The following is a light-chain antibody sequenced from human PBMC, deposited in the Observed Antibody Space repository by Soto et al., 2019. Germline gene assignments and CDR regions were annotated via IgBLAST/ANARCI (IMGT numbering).Light chain of an antibody. Sequence: QSALTQPASVSGSPGQSITISCTGTSSDVGGYNYVFWYQQHPGKAPKLMIYEVSNRPSGVSNRFSGSKSGNTASLTISGLQAEDEADYYCSSYTSSSPDVFGTGTKLTVL. CDR1: SSDVGGYNY. CDR2: EVS. V-gene: IGLV2-14*01. CDR3: SSYTSSSPDV. J-gene: IGLJ1*01.